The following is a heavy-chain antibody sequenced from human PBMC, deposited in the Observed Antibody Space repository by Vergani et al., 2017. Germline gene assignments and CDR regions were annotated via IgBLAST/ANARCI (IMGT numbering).Heavy chain of an antibody. V-gene: IGHV4-30-2*01. Sequence: QLQLQESGSGLVKPSQTLSLTCAVSGSSISSGGYSWSWIRQPPGKGLEWIGYIYHSGSTYYNPSLKSRVTISVDRSKNQFSLKLSSVTAADTAVYYCARGGTVVGSGAFDIWGQGTMVTVSS. CDR1: GSSISSGGYS. J-gene: IGHJ3*02. CDR2: IYHSGST. D-gene: IGHD4-23*01. CDR3: ARGGTVVGSGAFDI.